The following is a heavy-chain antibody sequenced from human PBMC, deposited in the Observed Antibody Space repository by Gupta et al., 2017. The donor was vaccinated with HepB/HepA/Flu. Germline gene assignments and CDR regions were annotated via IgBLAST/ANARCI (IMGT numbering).Heavy chain of an antibody. CDR2: IKSKTDGGTT. CDR3: TRSIVVVPAAIPNDY. V-gene: IGHV3-15*01. J-gene: IGHJ4*02. Sequence: EVQLVESGGGLVKPGGSLRLSCAASGFTFSNAWMSWVRQAPGKGLEWVGRIKSKTDGGTTDYAAPVKGRFTISRDDSKNTLYLQMNSLKTEDTAVYYCTRSIVVVPAAIPNDYWGQGTLVTVSS. D-gene: IGHD2-2*01. CDR1: GFTFSNAW.